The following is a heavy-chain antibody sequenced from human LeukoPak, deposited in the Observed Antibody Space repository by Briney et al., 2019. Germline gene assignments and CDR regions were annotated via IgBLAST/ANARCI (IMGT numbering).Heavy chain of an antibody. V-gene: IGHV3-11*06. CDR3: ARDALLWFGELSWFDP. CDR2: ISSSSSYT. J-gene: IGHJ5*02. Sequence: GGSLRLSCAASGFTFSDYYMSWIRQAPGKGLEWVSYISSSSSYTNYADSVKGRFTISRDNAKNSLYPQMNSLRAEDTAVYYCARDALLWFGELSWFDPWGQGTLVTVSS. D-gene: IGHD3-10*01. CDR1: GFTFSDYY.